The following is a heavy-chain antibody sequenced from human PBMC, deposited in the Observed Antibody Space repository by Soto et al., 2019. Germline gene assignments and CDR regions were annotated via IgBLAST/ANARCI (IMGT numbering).Heavy chain of an antibody. J-gene: IGHJ4*03. CDR2: IYYSGST. CDR1: GVSIISGDYF. D-gene: IGHD2-15*01. Sequence: SETLSLTCTVSGVSIISGDYFWSLIRQPPGKGLEWIGYIYYSGSTFYNPSLKSRVTISQDTSKNHFSLKLSSVTAADTAVYYCARQYCSGPSSYFDDPGPAPDVTVAS. V-gene: IGHV4-30-4*01. CDR3: ARQYCSGPSSYFDD.